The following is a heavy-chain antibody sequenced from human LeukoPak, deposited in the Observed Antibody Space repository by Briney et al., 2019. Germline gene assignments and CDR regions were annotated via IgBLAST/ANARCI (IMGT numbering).Heavy chain of an antibody. CDR2: IHHSGST. CDR1: GYSISSGYY. D-gene: IGHD6-19*01. V-gene: IGHV4-38-2*02. CDR3: ARDPSGIAVAGDWYFDL. J-gene: IGHJ2*01. Sequence: SETLSLTCTVSGYSISSGYYWGWIRQPPGKGLEWIGSIHHSGSTYYNPSLKSRVTISVDTSKNQFSLKLSSVTAADTAVYYCARDPSGIAVAGDWYFDLWGRGTLVTVSS.